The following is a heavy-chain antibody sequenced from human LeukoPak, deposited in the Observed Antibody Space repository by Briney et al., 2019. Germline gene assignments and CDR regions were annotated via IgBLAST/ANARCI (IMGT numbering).Heavy chain of an antibody. V-gene: IGHV1-69*04. Sequence: SVKVSCKASGGTFSSYAISWVRQAPGQGLEWMGRIIPILGIANYAQKFQGRVTITADKSTSTAYMELSSLRSEDTAVYYCARVGSSWYCSSTSCYEKSEYFQHWGQGTLVTVSS. CDR1: GGTFSSYA. CDR3: ARVGSSWYCSSTSCYEKSEYFQH. CDR2: IIPILGIA. J-gene: IGHJ1*01. D-gene: IGHD2-2*01.